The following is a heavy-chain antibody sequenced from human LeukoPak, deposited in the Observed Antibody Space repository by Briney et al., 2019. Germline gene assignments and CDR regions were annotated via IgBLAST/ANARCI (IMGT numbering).Heavy chain of an antibody. V-gene: IGHV1-18*01. D-gene: IGHD1-1*01. Sequence: GASVKVSCKASGGTFSSYGISWVRQAPGQGLEWMGWISAYNGNTNYAQKLQGRVTMTTDTSTSTAYMELRSLRSDDTAVYYCATERRAYYYYMDVWGKGTTVTVSS. CDR2: ISAYNGNT. CDR3: ATERRAYYYYMDV. CDR1: GGTFSSYG. J-gene: IGHJ6*03.